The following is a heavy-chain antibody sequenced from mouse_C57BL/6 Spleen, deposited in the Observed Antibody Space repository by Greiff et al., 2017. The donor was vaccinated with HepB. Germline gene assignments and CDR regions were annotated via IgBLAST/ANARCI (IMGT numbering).Heavy chain of an antibody. V-gene: IGHV1-69*01. CDR2: IDPSDSYT. Sequence: QVQLQQPGAELVMPGASVKLSCKASGYTFTSYWMHWVKQRPGQGLEWIGEIDPSDSYTNYNQKFKGKSTLTVDKSSSTAYMQLSSLTSEDSAVYYCARSAQATWGFAYWGQGTLVTVSA. D-gene: IGHD3-2*02. CDR3: ARSAQATWGFAY. CDR1: GYTFTSYW. J-gene: IGHJ3*01.